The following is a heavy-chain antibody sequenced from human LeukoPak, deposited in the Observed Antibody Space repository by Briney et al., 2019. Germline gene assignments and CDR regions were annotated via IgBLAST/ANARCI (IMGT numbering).Heavy chain of an antibody. D-gene: IGHD4-17*01. CDR3: ARDPYGDNWFDP. Sequence: QPGGSPRLSCAASGFTFSSYWMSWVRQAPGKGLEWVANIKEDGSEKYYVDSVKGRFTISRDNAKKSPYLQMNNLRAEDTAVYYCARDPYGDNWFDPWGQGTLVTVSS. CDR1: GFTFSSYW. V-gene: IGHV3-7*01. CDR2: IKEDGSEK. J-gene: IGHJ5*02.